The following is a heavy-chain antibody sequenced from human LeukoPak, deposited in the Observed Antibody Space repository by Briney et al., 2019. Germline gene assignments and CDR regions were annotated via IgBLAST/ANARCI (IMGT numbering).Heavy chain of an antibody. CDR3: TRTPWEYDRGLDI. J-gene: IGHJ3*02. V-gene: IGHV3-73*01. D-gene: IGHD3-22*01. Sequence: PGGSLRLSCAASGFTFSGSAMHWVRQASGKGLEWVCRIRSKANSYATAYAASVKGRFTISRDDSKNTAYLQMNSLKTEDTAVYYCTRTPWEYDRGLDIWGQGTMVTVSS. CDR1: GFTFSGSA. CDR2: IRSKANSYAT.